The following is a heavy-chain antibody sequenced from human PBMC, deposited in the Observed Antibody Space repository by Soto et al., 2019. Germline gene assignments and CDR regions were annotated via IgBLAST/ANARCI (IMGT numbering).Heavy chain of an antibody. J-gene: IGHJ2*01. D-gene: IGHD6-19*01. Sequence: GGSLRLSCAASGFTFSSYAMSWVRQAPGKGLEWVSAISGSGGSTYCADSVKGRFTISRDNSKNTLYLQMNSLRAEDTAVYYCAKGLGQWLIYTYWYFDLWGRGTLVTVSS. CDR2: ISGSGGST. CDR3: AKGLGQWLIYTYWYFDL. V-gene: IGHV3-23*01. CDR1: GFTFSSYA.